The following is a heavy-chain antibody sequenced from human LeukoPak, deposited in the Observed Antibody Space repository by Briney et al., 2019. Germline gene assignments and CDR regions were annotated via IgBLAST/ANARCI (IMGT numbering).Heavy chain of an antibody. Sequence: KTSETLSLTCTVSGGPISSYYWSWIRQPPGKGLEWIGYIYYSGSTNYNPSLKSRVTISVDTSKNQFSLKLSSVTAADTAVYYCASASGSSWYYFDYWGQGTLVTVSS. V-gene: IGHV4-59*01. J-gene: IGHJ4*02. CDR3: ASASGSSWYYFDY. D-gene: IGHD6-13*01. CDR2: IYYSGST. CDR1: GGPISSYY.